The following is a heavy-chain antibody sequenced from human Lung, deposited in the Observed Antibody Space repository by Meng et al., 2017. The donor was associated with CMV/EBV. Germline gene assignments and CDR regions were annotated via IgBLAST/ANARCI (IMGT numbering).Heavy chain of an antibody. CDR1: GFTFSSYW. CDR2: INSDGSST. V-gene: IGHV3-74*01. D-gene: IGHD6-13*01. CDR3: ATELITTAGTRRDY. Sequence: GGSXRLXCAASGFTFSSYWMHWVRQVPGKGLVWVARINSDGSSTSYADSVKGRFTIFRDNAKNTLYLQMNSLRAEDTAVYYCATELITTAGTRRDYWGQGTXVTVSS. J-gene: IGHJ4*02.